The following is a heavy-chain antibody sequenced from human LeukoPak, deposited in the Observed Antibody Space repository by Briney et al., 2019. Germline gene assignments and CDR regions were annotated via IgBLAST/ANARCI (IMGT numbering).Heavy chain of an antibody. CDR3: ARDLFGGPITMVLGVVY. J-gene: IGHJ4*02. V-gene: IGHV3-21*01. CDR2: ISSSSSYI. D-gene: IGHD3-10*01. CDR1: GFTFSSYS. Sequence: GGSLRLSCAASGFTFSSYSMNWVRQAPGKGLEWVSSISSSSSYIYYADSVKGRFTISRDNAKNSLYLQMNSLRAEDTAVYYCARDLFGGPITMVLGVVYWGQGTLVTVSS.